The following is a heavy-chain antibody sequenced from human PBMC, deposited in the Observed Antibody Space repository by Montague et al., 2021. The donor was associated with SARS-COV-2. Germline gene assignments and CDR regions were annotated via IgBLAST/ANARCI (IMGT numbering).Heavy chain of an antibody. V-gene: IGHV4-31*03. CDR2: IYYSGST. Sequence: TLSLTCTVSGGYISSGGYYSSWIRQHPGKGLEWIGYIYYSGSTYYNPSLKSRVTISVDTSKNQFSLKLSSVTAADTAVYYCARVKTPRYYDILTGYSKYYGMDVWGQGTTVTVSS. D-gene: IGHD3-9*01. J-gene: IGHJ6*02. CDR1: GGYISSGGYY. CDR3: ARVKTPRYYDILTGYSKYYGMDV.